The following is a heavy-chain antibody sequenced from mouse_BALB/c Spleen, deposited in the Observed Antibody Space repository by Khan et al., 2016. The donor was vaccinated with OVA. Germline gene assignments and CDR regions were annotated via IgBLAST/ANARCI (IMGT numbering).Heavy chain of an antibody. CDR2: ISYSGSP. CDR1: AYSITSDYA. J-gene: IGHJ2*01. CDR3: ACIRCYYGYSCFDY. D-gene: IGHD2-14*01. Sequence: EVQLQESGPGLVKPSQSLSLTCTVTAYSITSDYAWTWIRQFPGNKLEWMGYISYSGSPSYNPSLKSRISITRDTSKNQFFLQLIPVTTEDTATYYCACIRCYYGYSCFDYWGQGTTLTVSS. V-gene: IGHV3-2*02.